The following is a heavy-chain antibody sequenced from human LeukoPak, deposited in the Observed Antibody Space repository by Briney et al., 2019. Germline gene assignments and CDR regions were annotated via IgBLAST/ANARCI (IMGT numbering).Heavy chain of an antibody. Sequence: ASVKVSCKASGYTFTGYYMHLVRQAPGRGLEWMGRINPNSGGTNYAQKFQGRVTMTRDTSISTAYMELSRLRSDDTAVYYCARAQLRLTIFGVVTPAFDYWGQGTLVTVSS. J-gene: IGHJ4*02. D-gene: IGHD3-3*01. CDR1: GYTFTGYY. CDR3: ARAQLRLTIFGVVTPAFDY. CDR2: INPNSGGT. V-gene: IGHV1-2*06.